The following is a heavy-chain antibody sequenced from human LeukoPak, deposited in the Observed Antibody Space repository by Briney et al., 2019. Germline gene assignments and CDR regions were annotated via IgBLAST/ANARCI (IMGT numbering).Heavy chain of an antibody. D-gene: IGHD1-26*01. CDR3: AKSDGELYYFDY. J-gene: IGHJ4*02. CDR2: ISYDGSNK. CDR1: GFTFSSYG. V-gene: IGHV3-30*18. Sequence: GGSLRLSCAASGFTFSSYGMHWVRQAPGKGLEWVAVISYDGSNKYYADSVKGRLTISRDNSKNTLYLQMNSLRAEDTAVYYCAKSDGELYYFDYWGQGTLVTVSS.